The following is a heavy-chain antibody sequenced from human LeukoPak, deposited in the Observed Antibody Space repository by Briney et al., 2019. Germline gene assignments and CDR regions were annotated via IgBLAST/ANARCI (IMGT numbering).Heavy chain of an antibody. CDR3: ARRNYDILTGYPSEEDY. J-gene: IGHJ4*02. V-gene: IGHV4-34*01. CDR1: GGSFSGYY. D-gene: IGHD3-9*01. CDR2: INHSGST. Sequence: SETLSLTCAVYGGSFSGYYWSWIRQPPGKGLEWIGEINHSGSTNYNPSLKSRVTISVDTSKNQFSLKLSSVTAADTAVYYCARRNYDILTGYPSEEDYWGQGTLVTVSS.